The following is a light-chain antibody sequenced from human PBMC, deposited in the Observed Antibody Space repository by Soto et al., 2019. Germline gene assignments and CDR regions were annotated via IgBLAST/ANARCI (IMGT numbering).Light chain of an antibody. J-gene: IGKJ2*01. CDR2: AAS. V-gene: IGKV3-20*01. CDR3: QQQGT. Sequence: EIVLTQSPGTLSLSPGERATLSCRASRSLSSSYVVWYQQKPGQAPRLLIYAASRRATGIPHRFGGSGSATEYTLTITRLEPEDFAVYYCQQQGTFGQGTKLEIK. CDR1: RSLSSSY.